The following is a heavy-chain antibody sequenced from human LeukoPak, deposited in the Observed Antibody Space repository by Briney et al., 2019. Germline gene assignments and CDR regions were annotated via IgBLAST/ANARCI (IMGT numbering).Heavy chain of an antibody. V-gene: IGHV4-59*01. D-gene: IGHD3-9*01. J-gene: IGHJ4*01. Sequence: SETLSLTCTVSGGSISSYYWSWIRQPPGKGLEWIWYIYYSGSTNYNPSLKSRVTISVDTSKNRFSLKLSSVTAADTAVYYCARGTPVLRYFDWTTFDYWGQGTLVTVSS. CDR2: IYYSGST. CDR1: GGSISSYY. CDR3: ARGTPVLRYFDWTTFDY.